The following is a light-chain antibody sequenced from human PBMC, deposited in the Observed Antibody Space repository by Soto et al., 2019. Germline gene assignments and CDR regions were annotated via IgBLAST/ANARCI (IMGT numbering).Light chain of an antibody. CDR3: CSYGGGYTPLV. Sequence: QSVLTQPPSVSGAPGQRVTISCTGSSSNIGAGYDVHWYQQLPGTAPKLLIYGNSNRPSGVPDRFSGSKSGTSASLAITGLQAEDEADYYCCSYGGGYTPLVFGGGTKVTV. CDR2: GNS. CDR1: SSNIGAGYD. V-gene: IGLV1-40*01. J-gene: IGLJ2*01.